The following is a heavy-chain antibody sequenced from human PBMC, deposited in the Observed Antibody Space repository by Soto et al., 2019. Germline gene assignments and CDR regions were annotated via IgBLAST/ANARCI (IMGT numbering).Heavy chain of an antibody. CDR2: ISAYNGNT. V-gene: IGHV1-18*01. J-gene: IGHJ3*02. CDR3: ARDLGYCSGGSCYSSGRSDAFDI. CDR1: GYTFTSYG. Sequence: GASVKVSCKASGYTFTSYGISWVRQAPGQGLEWMGWISAYNGNTNYAQKLQGRVTMTTDTSTGTAYMELRSLRSDDTAVYYCARDLGYCSGGSCYSSGRSDAFDIWGQGTMVTVSS. D-gene: IGHD2-15*01.